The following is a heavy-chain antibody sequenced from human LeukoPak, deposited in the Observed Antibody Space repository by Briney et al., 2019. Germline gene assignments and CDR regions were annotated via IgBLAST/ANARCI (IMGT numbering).Heavy chain of an antibody. CDR1: GGSISSYY. Sequence: SETLSFTCTVSGGSISSYYWSWIRQPPGKGLEWIGYIYYSGSTNYNPSLKSRVTISVDTSKNQFSLKLSSVTAADTAVYYCARQRWELLYYFDYWGQGTLVTVSS. V-gene: IGHV4-59*08. D-gene: IGHD1-26*01. CDR3: ARQRWELLYYFDY. J-gene: IGHJ4*02. CDR2: IYYSGST.